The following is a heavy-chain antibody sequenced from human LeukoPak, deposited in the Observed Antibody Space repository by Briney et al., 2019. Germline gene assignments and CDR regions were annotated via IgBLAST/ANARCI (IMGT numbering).Heavy chain of an antibody. Sequence: ASVKVSCKASGFTFTSSAVQWVRQARGQRLEWIGWIVVGSGNTNYAQKFQERVTITRDMSTSTAYMELSSLRSEDTAVYYCVRARGCSNCVLTDGFDSWGHGTKVTVSS. V-gene: IGHV1-58*01. J-gene: IGHJ3*01. D-gene: IGHD6-13*01. CDR3: VRARGCSNCVLTDGFDS. CDR1: GFTFTSSA. CDR2: IVVGSGNT.